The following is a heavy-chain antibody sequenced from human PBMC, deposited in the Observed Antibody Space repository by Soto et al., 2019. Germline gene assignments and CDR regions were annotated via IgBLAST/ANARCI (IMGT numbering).Heavy chain of an antibody. CDR3: AKDLQSYGDYDYYCYGMDV. V-gene: IGHV3-30*18. D-gene: IGHD4-17*01. CDR1: GFTFSTYG. CDR2: ISYDGTNK. J-gene: IGHJ6*02. Sequence: QVQLVESGGGEVQPGRSLTISCAASGFTFSTYGMHWVRQTPGKWLEWVAVISYDGTNKSYSDSVKGRFTISRDNFKNTLTLQMNSLRADDTAVYSCAKDLQSYGDYDYYCYGMDVWGLGTRVTVSS.